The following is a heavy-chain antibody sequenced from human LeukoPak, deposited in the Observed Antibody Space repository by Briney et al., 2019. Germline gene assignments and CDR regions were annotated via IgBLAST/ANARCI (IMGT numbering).Heavy chain of an antibody. D-gene: IGHD3-3*01. CDR2: INSDGSST. CDR1: GFTFSSYW. CDR3: ARAYDFWSGYPDY. V-gene: IGHV3-74*01. Sequence: GGSLRLSCAASGFTFSSYWMHWVRQAPGKGLVWVSRINSDGSSTSCADSVKGRFTISRDNAKNTLYLQMNSLRAEHTAVYYCARAYDFWSGYPDYWGQGTLVTVSS. J-gene: IGHJ4*02.